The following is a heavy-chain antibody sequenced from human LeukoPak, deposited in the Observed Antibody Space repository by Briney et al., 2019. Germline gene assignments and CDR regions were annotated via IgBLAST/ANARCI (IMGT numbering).Heavy chain of an antibody. V-gene: IGHV4-31*03. Sequence: ASETLSLTCTVSGGSISSGVSYWSWIRQHPGKGLEWIGYIYYSGATDYNPSLKSRLSISVDTSKNQFSLKLNSVTAADTAVYYCARYFYHRSDDSNWLDPWGQGTLVTVSS. CDR1: GGSISSGVSY. CDR3: ARYFYHRSDDSNWLDP. J-gene: IGHJ5*02. D-gene: IGHD2/OR15-2a*01. CDR2: IYYSGAT.